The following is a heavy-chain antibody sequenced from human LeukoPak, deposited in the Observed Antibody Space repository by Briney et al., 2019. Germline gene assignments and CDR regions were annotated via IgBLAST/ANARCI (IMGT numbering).Heavy chain of an antibody. CDR1: GGSISSYY. Sequence: PSETLSLTCTVSGGSISSYYWSRIRQPPGKGLEWIGYIYYSGSTNYNPSLKSRVTISVDTSKNQFSLKLSSVTAADTAVYYCARQYGDYLYYFDYWGQGTLVTVSS. J-gene: IGHJ4*02. V-gene: IGHV4-59*08. CDR3: ARQYGDYLYYFDY. CDR2: IYYSGST. D-gene: IGHD4-17*01.